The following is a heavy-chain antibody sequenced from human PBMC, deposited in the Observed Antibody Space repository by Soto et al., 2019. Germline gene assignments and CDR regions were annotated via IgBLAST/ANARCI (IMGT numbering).Heavy chain of an antibody. CDR2: ISYDGSNK. J-gene: IGHJ5*02. Sequence: LRLSCAASGFTFSSYGMHWVRQAPGKGLEWVAVISYDGSNKYYADSVKGRFTISRDNSKNTLYLQMNSLRAEDTAVYYCAKDGLDAPYSYYPPNWFDPWGQGTLVTVSS. D-gene: IGHD1-26*01. CDR3: AKDGLDAPYSYYPPNWFDP. V-gene: IGHV3-30*18. CDR1: GFTFSSYG.